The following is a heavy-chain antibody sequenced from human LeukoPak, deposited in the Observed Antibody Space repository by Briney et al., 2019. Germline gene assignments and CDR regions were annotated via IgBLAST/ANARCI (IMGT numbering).Heavy chain of an antibody. V-gene: IGHV3-23*01. CDR1: GLTSGNYA. D-gene: IGHD5-12*01. CDR3: AKDMQTWPRFPDY. CDR2: INDNGSTR. Sequence: PGGSWRLSWGAPGLTSGNYAMGWVRQAPGKGLEWASGINDNGSTRFYAASVKGRFTSSRDNPKNTLYLQMNGLRVEDTAVYYCAKDMQTWPRFPDYWGQGTLVTVSS. J-gene: IGHJ4*02.